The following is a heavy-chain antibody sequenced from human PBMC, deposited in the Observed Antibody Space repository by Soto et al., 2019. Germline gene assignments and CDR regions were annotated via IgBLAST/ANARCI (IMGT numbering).Heavy chain of an antibody. CDR2: IYPGDSDT. D-gene: IGHD2-2*01. J-gene: IGHJ6*02. CDR1: GYSFTSYW. Sequence: GESLKISCKGSGYSFTSYWIGWVRQMPGKGLEWMGIIYPGDSDTRYSPSFQGQVTISADKPISTAFLQWSSLKASGTAMYYCARLYCSSMSCSYYYGMNVWGRGTTVTVSS. CDR3: ARLYCSSMSCSYYYGMNV. V-gene: IGHV5-51*01.